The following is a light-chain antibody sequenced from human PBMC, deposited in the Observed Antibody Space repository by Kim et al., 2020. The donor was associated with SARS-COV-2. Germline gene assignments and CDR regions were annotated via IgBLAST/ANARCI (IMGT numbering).Light chain of an antibody. Sequence: CAGKRAPLSGVASQSVSTSYLAWYQQKPARAPRLLIYGASSRATGIPDRCSGSGSGTDFTLTISRLEPEDFAVYYCQQYGSSRDTFGQGTKLEI. J-gene: IGKJ2*01. CDR3: QQYGSSRDT. CDR2: GAS. V-gene: IGKV3-20*01. CDR1: QSVSTSY.